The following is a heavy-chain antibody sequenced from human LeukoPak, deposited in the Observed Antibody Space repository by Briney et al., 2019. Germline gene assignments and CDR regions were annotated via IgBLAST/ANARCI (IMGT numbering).Heavy chain of an antibody. CDR1: GYTFTGYY. J-gene: IGHJ4*02. CDR2: INPNSGGT. D-gene: IGHD2-15*01. Sequence: ASVKVSCKASGYTFTGYYMHWVRQAPGQGLEWMGRINPNSGGTNYAQKFQGRFTMTRDTSISTAYMELSRLRSDDTAVYYCARVVEYCSGGSCYYFDYWGQGTLVTVSS. V-gene: IGHV1-2*06. CDR3: ARVVEYCSGGSCYYFDY.